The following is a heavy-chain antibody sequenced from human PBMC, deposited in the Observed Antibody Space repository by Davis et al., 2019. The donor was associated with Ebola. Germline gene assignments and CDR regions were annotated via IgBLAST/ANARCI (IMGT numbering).Heavy chain of an antibody. Sequence: SETLSLTCAVSGGSISSGGYSWSWIRQPPGKGLEWIGYIYHSGSTYYNPSLKSRVTISVDTSKNQFSLKVTSVTAADTAVYYCARRCTVAATYIPTYYDYYMDVWGKGTTVTVSS. D-gene: IGHD6-19*01. J-gene: IGHJ6*03. V-gene: IGHV4-30-2*01. CDR2: IYHSGST. CDR3: ARRCTVAATYIPTYYDYYMDV. CDR1: GGSISSGGYS.